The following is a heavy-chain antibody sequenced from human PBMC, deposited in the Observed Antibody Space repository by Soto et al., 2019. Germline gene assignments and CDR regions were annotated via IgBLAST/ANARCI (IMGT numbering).Heavy chain of an antibody. Sequence: GPSVKVSCKASGYTFTSYDINWVRQATGQGLEWMGWMNPNSGNTGYAQKFQGRVTMTRNTSISTASMELSSLRSEDTAVYYCARGPIPLLWFGGGWFDPWGQGTLVTVSS. CDR2: MNPNSGNT. J-gene: IGHJ5*02. V-gene: IGHV1-8*01. CDR3: ARGPIPLLWFGGGWFDP. D-gene: IGHD3-10*01. CDR1: GYTFTSYD.